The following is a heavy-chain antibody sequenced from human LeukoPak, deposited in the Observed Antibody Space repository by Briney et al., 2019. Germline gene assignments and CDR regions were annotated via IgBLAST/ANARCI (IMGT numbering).Heavy chain of an antibody. V-gene: IGHV4-39*01. CDR3: ARHRFGGSYYFDY. Sequence: SETLSLTCTVSGGSISSSSYFWGWIRQPPGKGLEWIGGIYYSGSTYYNPSLKSRVTISVYTSKNQFSLKLTSVTASDTAVYYCARHRFGGSYYFDYWGQGTLVTVSS. J-gene: IGHJ4*02. CDR1: GGSISSSSYF. CDR2: IYYSGST. D-gene: IGHD3-10*01.